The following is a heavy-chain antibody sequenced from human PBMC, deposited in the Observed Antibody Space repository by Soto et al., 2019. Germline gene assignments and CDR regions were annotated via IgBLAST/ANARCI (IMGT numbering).Heavy chain of an antibody. CDR2: IGSSGGTI. V-gene: IGHV3-23*01. J-gene: IGHJ4*02. CDR3: AKMSTSSWYTDYFDF. D-gene: IGHD6-13*01. CDR1: GISFTTYA. Sequence: EVQLLESGGGLVQPGGSLRLSCVASGISFTTYAMTWVRLAPGKGLEWVSGIGSSGGTIYYADSVKGRFTISRDISKNTVYLQMNSLRAEDTAVYYCAKMSTSSWYTDYFDFWGPGTLVTVSS.